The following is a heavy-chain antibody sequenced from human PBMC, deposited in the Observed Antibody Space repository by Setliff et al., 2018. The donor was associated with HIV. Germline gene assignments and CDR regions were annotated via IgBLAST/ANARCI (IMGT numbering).Heavy chain of an antibody. Sequence: PSETLSLTCVVSGGSIRSSNWWSWVRQPPGKGLEWIGEIHHSGSTNYNLSLKSRVTISVDKSKNQFSLKLSSVTAADTAVYYCARGGYIAARFYYFDYWGQGLLVTVSS. D-gene: IGHD6-6*01. J-gene: IGHJ4*02. CDR1: GGSIRSSNW. CDR2: IHHSGST. CDR3: ARGGYIAARFYYFDY. V-gene: IGHV4-4*02.